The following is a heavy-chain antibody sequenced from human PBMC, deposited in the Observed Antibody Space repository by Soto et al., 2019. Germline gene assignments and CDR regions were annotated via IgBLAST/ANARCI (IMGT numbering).Heavy chain of an antibody. D-gene: IGHD6-13*01. CDR3: AHSRVFDWFDP. J-gene: IGHJ5*02. CDR2: TFWNDDE. CDR1: GFSLSSSEVG. V-gene: IGHV2-5*01. Sequence: SGPTLVNPTQTLTLTCTFSGFSLSSSEVGVGWIRQPPGKALEWLALTFWNDDERYNPSLKSRLTITKDISKNQVVLTMTNMDPVDTATYYCAHSRVFDWFDPWGQGTLVTVSS.